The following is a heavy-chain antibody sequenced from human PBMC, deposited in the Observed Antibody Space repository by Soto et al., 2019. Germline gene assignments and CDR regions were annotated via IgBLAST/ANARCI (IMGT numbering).Heavy chain of an antibody. V-gene: IGHV3-23*01. CDR3: AKDLGERTSWYNIDY. Sequence: GGSLRLSCAASGFTFSNYAMSWVRQAPGKGLEWVSAISGSGGTTYYADSVKGRFSISRDNSKNTLFLQMNSLRAEDTAVYYCAKDLGERTSWYNIDYWGQGTLVTVYS. D-gene: IGHD6-13*01. CDR2: ISGSGGTT. J-gene: IGHJ4*02. CDR1: GFTFSNYA.